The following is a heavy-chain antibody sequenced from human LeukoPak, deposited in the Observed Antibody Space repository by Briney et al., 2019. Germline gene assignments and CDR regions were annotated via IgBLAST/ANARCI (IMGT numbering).Heavy chain of an antibody. D-gene: IGHD3-10*01. CDR3: AKDIRYYYGSGNNDY. Sequence: GRSLRLSCAASGFTFDDYAMHWVRQAPGKGLEWVSGISWNSGSIDYADSVKGRFTISRDNAKNSLYLQMNSLRAEDMALYYCAKDIRYYYGSGNNDYWGQGTLVTVSS. V-gene: IGHV3-9*03. CDR2: ISWNSGSI. CDR1: GFTFDDYA. J-gene: IGHJ4*02.